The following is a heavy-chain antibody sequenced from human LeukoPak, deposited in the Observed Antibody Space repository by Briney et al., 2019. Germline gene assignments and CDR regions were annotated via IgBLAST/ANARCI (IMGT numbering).Heavy chain of an antibody. D-gene: IGHD2-21*01. CDR1: GFTFTSFG. Sequence: PGGSLRLSCAASGFTFTSFGMHWVRQAPGKGLEWVAFIRNDGDVIYYAESVKGRFTISRDNSKNTVYLQLNGLRAEDTAVYYCAKDLMSIKALIPWDYWGQGTLVTVSS. CDR3: AKDLMSIKALIPWDY. V-gene: IGHV3-30*02. J-gene: IGHJ4*02. CDR2: IRNDGDVI.